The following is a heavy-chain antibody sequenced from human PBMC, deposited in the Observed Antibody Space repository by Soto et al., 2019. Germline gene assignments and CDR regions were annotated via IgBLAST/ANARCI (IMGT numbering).Heavy chain of an antibody. CDR3: ARDSIYCSSTRCYIIAGDY. CDR1: GFTFSSYG. J-gene: IGHJ4*02. CDR2: IWYDGSNK. V-gene: IGHV3-33*01. D-gene: IGHD2-2*02. Sequence: QVQLVESGGGVVQPGRSLRLSCAASGFTFSSYGMHWVRQAPGKGLEWVAVIWYDGSNKYYADSVKGRFTISRDNSKNTLYLQMNSLRAEDTAVYYCARDSIYCSSTRCYIIAGDYWGQGTLVTVSS.